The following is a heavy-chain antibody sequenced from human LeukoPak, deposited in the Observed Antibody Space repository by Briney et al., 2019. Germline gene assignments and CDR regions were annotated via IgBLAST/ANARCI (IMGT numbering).Heavy chain of an antibody. CDR2: ISHDGSNK. CDR3: ARNRGASGYYWVDY. CDR1: GFSFSIYV. J-gene: IGHJ4*02. D-gene: IGHD3-22*01. V-gene: IGHV3-30*03. Sequence: PGGSLRLSCAASGFSFSIYVMHWVRQAPGKGLEWVAVISHDGSNKYYADSVKGRFTISRDNSKNTLYLQMNSLRPEDTAVYYCARNRGASGYYWVDYWGQGILVSVSS.